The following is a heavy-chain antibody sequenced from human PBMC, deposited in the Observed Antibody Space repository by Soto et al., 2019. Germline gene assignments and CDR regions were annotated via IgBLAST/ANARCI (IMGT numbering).Heavy chain of an antibody. D-gene: IGHD5-18*01. CDR1: GFSLSTSGVG. CDR2: IYWDDDK. CDR3: AHTVRDTAMVRLGYYYGIDV. V-gene: IGHV2-5*02. J-gene: IGHJ6*02. Sequence: QITLKESGPTLVKPTQTLTLTCTFSGFSLSTSGVGVGWIRQPPGKALEWLALIYWDDDKRYSPSLKSRLTITKDTSKNQVVLTMTNMDPVDTAIYYCAHTVRDTAMVRLGYYYGIDVRGQETTVTVSS.